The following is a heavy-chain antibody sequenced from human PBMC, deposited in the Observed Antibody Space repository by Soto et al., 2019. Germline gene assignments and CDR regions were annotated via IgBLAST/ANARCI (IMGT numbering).Heavy chain of an antibody. V-gene: IGHV3-23*01. CDR1: GFTFSSYA. CDR3: ANPYGGNSWARGGDAFDI. CDR2: ISGSGGST. J-gene: IGHJ3*02. D-gene: IGHD4-17*01. Sequence: GGSLRLSCAASGFTFSSYAMSWVRQAPGKGLEWVSAISGSGGSTYYADSVKGRFTISRDNSKNTLYLQMNSLRAEDTAVYYCANPYGGNSWARGGDAFDIWGQGTMVTVSS.